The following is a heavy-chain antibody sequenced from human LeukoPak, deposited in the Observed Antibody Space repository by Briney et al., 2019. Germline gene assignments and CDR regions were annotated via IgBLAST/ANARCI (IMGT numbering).Heavy chain of an antibody. CDR2: INPNSGGT. CDR3: AMNVLRYFDWLLDDYYMDV. V-gene: IGHV1-2*06. D-gene: IGHD3-9*01. J-gene: IGHJ6*03. CDR1: GYTFTGYY. Sequence: ASVKVSYKASGYTFTGYYMHWVRQAPGQGLEWMGRINPNSGGTNYAQKFQGRVTMTRDTSISTAYMELSRLRSDDTAVYYCAMNVLRYFDWLLDDYYMDVWGKGTTVTVSS.